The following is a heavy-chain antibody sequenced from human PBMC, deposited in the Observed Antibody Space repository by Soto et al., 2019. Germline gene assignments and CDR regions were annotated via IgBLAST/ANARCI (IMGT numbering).Heavy chain of an antibody. CDR1: GGSISSGDYY. V-gene: IGHV4-30-4*01. D-gene: IGHD2-15*01. J-gene: IGHJ4*02. Sequence: SETLSLTCTVSGGSISSGDYYWSWIRQPPGKGLEWIGYIYYSGSTYYNPSLKSRVTISVDTSKNQFSLKLSSVTAADTAVYYCARAGVVVAATLGAYDYWGQGTLVTVSS. CDR3: ARAGVVVAATLGAYDY. CDR2: IYYSGST.